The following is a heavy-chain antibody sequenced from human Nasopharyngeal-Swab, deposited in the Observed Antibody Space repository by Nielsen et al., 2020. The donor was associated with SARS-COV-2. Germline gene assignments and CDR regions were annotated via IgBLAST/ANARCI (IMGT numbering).Heavy chain of an antibody. D-gene: IGHD3-22*01. V-gene: IGHV2-5*02. CDR2: IYWDDDK. Sequence: WIRQPPGKALEWLALIYWDDDKRYSPSLKSRLTITKDTSKNQVVLTMTNMDPVDTATYYCAHDCDSSGYYHNVFDYWGQGTLVTVSS. CDR3: AHDCDSSGYYHNVFDY. J-gene: IGHJ4*02.